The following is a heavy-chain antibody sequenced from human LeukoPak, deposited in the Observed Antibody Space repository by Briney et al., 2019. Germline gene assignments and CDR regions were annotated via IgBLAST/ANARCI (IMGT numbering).Heavy chain of an antibody. Sequence: SETLSLTCAVSGGPISSSNWWSWVRQPPGKGLEWIGEMYHSGSTNYNPFLKSRVTISVDKSKNQFSLKLSSVTAADTAVYYCARVIGSGSYRYFDYWGQGTLVTVSS. D-gene: IGHD3-10*01. V-gene: IGHV4-4*02. CDR1: GGPISSSNW. CDR2: MYHSGST. CDR3: ARVIGSGSYRYFDY. J-gene: IGHJ4*02.